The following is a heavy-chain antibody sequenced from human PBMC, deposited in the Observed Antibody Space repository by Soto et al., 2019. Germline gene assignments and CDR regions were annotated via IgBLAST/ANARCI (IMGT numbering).Heavy chain of an antibody. J-gene: IGHJ5*02. V-gene: IGHV1-18*01. D-gene: IGHD1-26*01. Sequence: QIQLVQSGAEVKKPGASVMVSCKASGYTFTSYGISWVRQAPGQGLDWMGWITAYNGNTNYAQKLQGRVIMTADTSTSTAYMERRSLRSDDTAVYYCARGGVGSTTTWFDPWGQGTLVTVSS. CDR3: ARGGVGSTTTWFDP. CDR1: GYTFTSYG. CDR2: ITAYNGNT.